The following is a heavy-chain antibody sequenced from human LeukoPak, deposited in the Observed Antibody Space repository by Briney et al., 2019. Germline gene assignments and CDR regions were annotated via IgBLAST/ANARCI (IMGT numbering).Heavy chain of an antibody. J-gene: IGHJ4*02. Sequence: GGTLRLSCAASGFTFSSYEMNWVRQAPGKGLEWVSYISSTGSTIYYADSVKGRFTISRDNAKNSLYLQMNSLRAEDTAVYYCARAFIVATTVPDYWGQGTLVTVSS. V-gene: IGHV3-48*03. CDR3: ARAFIVATTVPDY. D-gene: IGHD1-26*01. CDR1: GFTFSSYE. CDR2: ISSTGSTI.